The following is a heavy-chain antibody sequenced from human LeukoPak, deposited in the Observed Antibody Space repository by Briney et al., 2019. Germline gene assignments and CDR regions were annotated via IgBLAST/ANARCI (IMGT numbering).Heavy chain of an antibody. CDR3: ARGPYYDSSGYYLNY. CDR2: INHSGST. D-gene: IGHD3-22*01. Sequence: PSETLSLTCAVYGGSFSGYYWSWIRQPPGKGLEWIGEINHSGSTNYNPSLKSRVTISVDTPKNQFSLKLSSVTAADTAVYYCARGPYYDSSGYYLNYWGQGTLVTVSS. V-gene: IGHV4-34*01. CDR1: GGSFSGYY. J-gene: IGHJ4*02.